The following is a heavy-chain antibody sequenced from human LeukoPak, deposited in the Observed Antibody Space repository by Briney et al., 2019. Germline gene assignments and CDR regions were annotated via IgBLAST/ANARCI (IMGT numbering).Heavy chain of an antibody. Sequence: GASVKVSCKTSGYSFTGYFMHWLRQAPGQGLEWMGWINPNSGGTNYAQKFQGRVTMTRDTSISTAYMELTRLIFDDTAVYYCAPTTAWDLYYFDYWGQGTLVTVSS. V-gene: IGHV1-2*02. D-gene: IGHD1-14*01. CDR1: GYSFTGYF. CDR3: APTTAWDLYYFDY. CDR2: INPNSGGT. J-gene: IGHJ4*02.